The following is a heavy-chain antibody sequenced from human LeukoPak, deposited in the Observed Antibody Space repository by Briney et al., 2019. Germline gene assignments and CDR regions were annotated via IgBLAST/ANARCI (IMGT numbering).Heavy chain of an antibody. CDR2: IRYDASNK. Sequence: SGGSLRLSCAASGFTFSSYAMSWVRQAPGKGLEWVAFIRYDASNKYYAESVKGRFTISRDNAKNTLYLQMNSLRPEDTAVYYCAKGDDVVTTIPNWFDPWGQGTLVTVSS. CDR3: AKGDDVVTTIPNWFDP. CDR1: GFTFSSYA. J-gene: IGHJ5*02. V-gene: IGHV3-30*02. D-gene: IGHD5-12*01.